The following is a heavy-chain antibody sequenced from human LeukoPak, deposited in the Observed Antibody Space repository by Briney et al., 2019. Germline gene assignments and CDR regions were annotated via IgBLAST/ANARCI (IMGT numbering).Heavy chain of an antibody. Sequence: SETLSLTCTVSGDPISSYYWSWIRQPAGKGLEWIGRIYASGNTNYNPSLESRVTMFIDTSKNQFSLDLSSVTAADTAVYYCAREGYSSGYQRGYFDLWGRGTLVTVSS. CDR2: IYASGNT. V-gene: IGHV4-4*07. J-gene: IGHJ2*01. CDR1: GDPISSYY. D-gene: IGHD6-19*01. CDR3: AREGYSSGYQRGYFDL.